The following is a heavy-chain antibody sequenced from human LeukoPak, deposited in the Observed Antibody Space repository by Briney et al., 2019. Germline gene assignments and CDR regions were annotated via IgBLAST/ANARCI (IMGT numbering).Heavy chain of an antibody. Sequence: ASVTVSCKASGYTFTGYYMHWVRQAPGQGLEWMGWINPNSGGTNYAQKFQGRVTMTRDTSISTAYMELSRLRSDDTAVYYCARDAPYSTYYFDYWGQGTLVTVSS. CDR2: INPNSGGT. CDR3: ARDAPYSTYYFDY. J-gene: IGHJ4*02. CDR1: GYTFTGYY. V-gene: IGHV1-2*02. D-gene: IGHD2-15*01.